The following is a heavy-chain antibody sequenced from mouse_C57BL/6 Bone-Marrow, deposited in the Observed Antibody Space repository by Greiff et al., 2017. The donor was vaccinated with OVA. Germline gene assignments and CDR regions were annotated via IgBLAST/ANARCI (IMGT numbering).Heavy chain of an antibody. CDR3: AKGGFLGYYFDY. D-gene: IGHD4-1*01. J-gene: IGHJ2*01. CDR1: GYTFTSYW. V-gene: IGHV1-50*01. Sequence: VQLQQPGAELVKPGASVKLSCKASGYTFTSYWMQWVKQRPGQGLEWIGEIDPSDSYTNYNQKFKGKATLTVDPSSSTAYMQLIRLTSEDSAVYYCAKGGFLGYYFDYWGQGTTLTVSS. CDR2: IDPSDSYT.